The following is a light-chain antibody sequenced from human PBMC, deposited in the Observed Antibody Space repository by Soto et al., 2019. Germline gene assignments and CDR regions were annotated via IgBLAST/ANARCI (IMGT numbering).Light chain of an antibody. J-gene: IGKJ5*01. CDR2: DAS. Sequence: EIVLTQSPASLSLSPGDRATLSCRASQSVPRNLAWYQQRPGQAPRLLIYDASSRATGIPDRFSGSGSGTDFTLTISGLQSEDFAVYYCQQYNNWPLITFGQGTRLEIK. CDR3: QQYNNWPLIT. V-gene: IGKV3D-15*01. CDR1: QSVPRN.